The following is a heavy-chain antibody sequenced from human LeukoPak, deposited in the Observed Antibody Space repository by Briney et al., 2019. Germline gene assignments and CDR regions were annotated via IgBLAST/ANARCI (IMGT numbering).Heavy chain of an antibody. Sequence: SETLSLTCTVSGGSISNYYWSWIRQPPGKGLEWIGYIYYSGKTNYNPSLKSRVTISVDKSKNQFSLKLSSVTAADTAVYYCARASGSGSYEDYWGQGTLVTVSS. CDR1: GGSISNYY. V-gene: IGHV4-59*12. D-gene: IGHD3-10*01. CDR2: IYYSGKT. CDR3: ARASGSGSYEDY. J-gene: IGHJ4*02.